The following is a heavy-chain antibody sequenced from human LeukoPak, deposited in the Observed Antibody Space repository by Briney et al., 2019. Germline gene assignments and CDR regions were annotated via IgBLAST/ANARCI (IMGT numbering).Heavy chain of an antibody. D-gene: IGHD3-10*01. V-gene: IGHV4-59*01. CDR1: GGSISSYY. CDR3: ARTLKLVRGASPGGYYYYGMDV. Sequence: SETLSLTCTVSGGSISSYYWSWIRQPPGKGLEWIWYIYYSGSTNYNPSLKSRVTISVDTSKNQFSLKLSSVTAADTAVYYCARTLKLVRGASPGGYYYYGMDVWGQGTTVTVSS. J-gene: IGHJ6*02. CDR2: IYYSGST.